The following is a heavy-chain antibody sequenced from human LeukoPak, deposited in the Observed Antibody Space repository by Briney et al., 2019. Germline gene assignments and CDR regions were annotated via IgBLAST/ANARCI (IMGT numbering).Heavy chain of an antibody. D-gene: IGHD5-18*01. J-gene: IGHJ4*02. CDR2: IHYSGST. V-gene: IGHV4-59*08. CDR1: GGSISSYY. Sequence: SETLSLTCTVSGGSISSYYWSWIRQPPGKGLEWIGYIHYSGSTNYNPSLKSRVTISVDTSKDQFSLALNSVTAADTAIYYCASSGFNYGHYFDYWGQGTLVTVSS. CDR3: ASSGFNYGHYFDY.